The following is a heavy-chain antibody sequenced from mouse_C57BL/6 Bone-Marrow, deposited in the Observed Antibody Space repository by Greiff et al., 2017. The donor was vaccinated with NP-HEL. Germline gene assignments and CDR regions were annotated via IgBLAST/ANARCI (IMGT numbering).Heavy chain of an antibody. V-gene: IGHV1-50*01. CDR3: ARCYGYDGAWFAY. D-gene: IGHD2-2*01. CDR2: IDPSDSYA. CDR1: GYTFTSYW. Sequence: QVQLQQPGAELVKPGASVKLSCKASGYTFTSYWMQWVKQRPGQGLEWIGEIDPSDSYANYNQKFKGKATLTVDTSSSTAYMQLSSLTSEDSAVYYCARCYGYDGAWFAYWGQGTLVTVSA. J-gene: IGHJ3*01.